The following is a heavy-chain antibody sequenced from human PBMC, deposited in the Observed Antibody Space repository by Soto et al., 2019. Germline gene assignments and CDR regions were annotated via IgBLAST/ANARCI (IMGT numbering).Heavy chain of an antibody. Sequence: QVQLVESGGGMVQPGTSLRLSCAASGFTFSTYGMNWVRQAPGKGLEWLAVIWHDGTKTNYTDSVKGRFTISRDNSKNTQQLQMNSLRDEDTAVYYCATGRGTSFGYSDYWGQGPLVTVSS. V-gene: IGHV3-33*01. J-gene: IGHJ4*02. CDR3: ATGRGTSFGYSDY. CDR2: IWHDGTKT. D-gene: IGHD5-18*01. CDR1: GFTFSTYG.